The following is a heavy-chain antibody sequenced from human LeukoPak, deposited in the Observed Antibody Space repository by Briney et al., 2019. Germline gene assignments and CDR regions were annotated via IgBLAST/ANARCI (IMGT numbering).Heavy chain of an antibody. CDR1: GFTFSSYS. CDR2: IKQDGSEK. J-gene: IGHJ6*03. V-gene: IGHV3-7*01. Sequence: PGGSLRLSCAASGFTFSSYSMNWVRQAPGKGLEWVANIKQDGSEKYYVDSVKGRFTISRDNAKNSLYLQMNSLRAEDTAVYYCAREYYDFWGTPRDTNYYYMDVWGKGTTVTVSS. D-gene: IGHD3-3*01. CDR3: AREYYDFWGTPRDTNYYYMDV.